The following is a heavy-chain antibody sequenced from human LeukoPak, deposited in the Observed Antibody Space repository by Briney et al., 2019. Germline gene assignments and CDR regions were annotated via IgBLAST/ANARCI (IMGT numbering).Heavy chain of an antibody. J-gene: IGHJ4*02. CDR2: ISGDGGST. D-gene: IGHD6-19*01. V-gene: IGHV3-43*02. CDR3: ARESESNGWYDY. Sequence: PGGSLRLSCAAPGFMFHDYAIHWVRQAPGKGLEWVSLISGDGGSTFYADSVKGRFTISRDNSKNSLYLQMNSLRSDDTALYYCARESESNGWYDYWGQGTLVTVSS. CDR1: GFMFHDYA.